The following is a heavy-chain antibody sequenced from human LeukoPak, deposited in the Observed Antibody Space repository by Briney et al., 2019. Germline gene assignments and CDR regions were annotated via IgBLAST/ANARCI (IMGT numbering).Heavy chain of an antibody. CDR3: ARDRYSSSWYGSYYYYYYMDV. V-gene: IGHV1-69*13. CDR2: IIPIFGTA. CDR1: GGTFSSYA. D-gene: IGHD6-13*01. Sequence: ASVKVSCKASGGTFSSYAISWVRQAPGQGLEWMGGIIPIFGTANYAQKFQGRVTITADESTSTAYMELSSLRSEDTAVYYCARDRYSSSWYGSYYYYYYMDVWGKGTTVTISS. J-gene: IGHJ6*03.